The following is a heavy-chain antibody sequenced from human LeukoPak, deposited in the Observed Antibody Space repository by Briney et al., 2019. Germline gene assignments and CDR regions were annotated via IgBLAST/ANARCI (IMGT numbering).Heavy chain of an antibody. V-gene: IGHV4-38-2*01. CDR2: IYYSGST. D-gene: IGHD3-3*01. CDR3: ARRNDLWSGYYEGWFDP. CDR1: GYSISSGYY. Sequence: SETLSLTCAVSGYSISSGYYRGWNRQPPGEGLEWIGSIYYSGSTHYNPSLKSRGTTSVDTSENQFSLQLSSLTAAQPACSYCARRNDLWSGYYEGWFDPSGQGTLVTVSS. J-gene: IGHJ5*02.